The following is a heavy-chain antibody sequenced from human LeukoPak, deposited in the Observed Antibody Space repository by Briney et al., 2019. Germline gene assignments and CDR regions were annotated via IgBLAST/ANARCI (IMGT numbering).Heavy chain of an antibody. V-gene: IGHV3-33*01. CDR2: IWYDGSNK. CDR1: GFTFSSYG. D-gene: IGHD4-11*01. J-gene: IGHJ4*02. CDR3: ARLYDYSNYFDY. Sequence: GGSLRLSCAASGFTFSSYGMHWVRQAPGKGLEWVAVIWYDGSNKHYADSVKGRFTISRDNSKNTLYLQMNSLRAEDTAVYYCARLYDYSNYFDYWGQGTLVTVSS.